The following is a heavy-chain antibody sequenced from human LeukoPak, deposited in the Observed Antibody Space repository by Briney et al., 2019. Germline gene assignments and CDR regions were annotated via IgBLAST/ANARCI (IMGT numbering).Heavy chain of an antibody. Sequence: PGESLKISCKGSGYSFTGYWIAWVRQIPGKGLEWMGIIYPGDSDTRYSPSFQGQVTISADKSISTAYLQWSSLKASDTAMYYCARHVRGLPEYFDYWGQGTLVTVSS. V-gene: IGHV5-51*01. CDR3: ARHVRGLPEYFDY. CDR2: IYPGDSDT. D-gene: IGHD3-10*02. CDR1: GYSFTGYW. J-gene: IGHJ4*02.